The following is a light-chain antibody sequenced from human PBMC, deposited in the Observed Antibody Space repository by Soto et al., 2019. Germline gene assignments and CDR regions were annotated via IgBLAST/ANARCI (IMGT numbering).Light chain of an antibody. V-gene: IGKV3-20*01. CDR2: GAS. CDR3: QQYSHSPPT. Sequence: EIVLTQSPGTLSLSPGETSALSCGASQSVNSGYLAWYQQIPGQAPRLLIFGASTRATGIPDRFSGSGSGTDFTLTISRLEPEDFAVYFCQQYSHSPPTFGQGTKVDIK. J-gene: IGKJ1*01. CDR1: QSVNSGY.